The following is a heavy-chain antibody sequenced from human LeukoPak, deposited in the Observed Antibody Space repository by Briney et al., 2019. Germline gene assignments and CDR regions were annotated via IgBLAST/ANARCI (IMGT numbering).Heavy chain of an antibody. CDR3: AKDREQWLIQAIAY. CDR1: GFTFSSYA. V-gene: IGHV3-23*01. D-gene: IGHD6-19*01. Sequence: GGSLRLSCAASGFTFSSYAMSWVRQAPGKGLEWVSAISGSGGSTYYADSVKGRFTISRDNSKSTLYLQMNSPRAEDTAVYYCAKDREQWLIQAIAYWGQGTLVTVSS. CDR2: ISGSGGST. J-gene: IGHJ4*02.